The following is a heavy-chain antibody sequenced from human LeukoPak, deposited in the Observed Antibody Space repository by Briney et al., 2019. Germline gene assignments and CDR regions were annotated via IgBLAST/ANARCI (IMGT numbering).Heavy chain of an antibody. Sequence: SVKVSCKASGGTFSSYAISWVRQAPGQGLEWMGGIIPIFGTANYAQKFQGRVTITTDESTSTAYMELSSLRSEDTAVYYCARSAPTMVRGVIQGVYGMDVWGQGITVTVSS. CDR2: IIPIFGTA. CDR1: GGTFSSYA. J-gene: IGHJ6*02. V-gene: IGHV1-69*05. D-gene: IGHD3-10*01. CDR3: ARSAPTMVRGVIQGVYGMDV.